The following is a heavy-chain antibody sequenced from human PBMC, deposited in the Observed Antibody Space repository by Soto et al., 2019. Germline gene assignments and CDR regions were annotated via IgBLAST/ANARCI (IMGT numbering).Heavy chain of an antibody. V-gene: IGHV3-30-3*01. D-gene: IGHD5-12*01. Sequence: PVGSLRLSCAASGFTFSSYAMHWVRQAPGKGLEWVAVISYDGSNKYYADSVKGRFTISRDNSKNTLYLQMNSLRAEDTAVYYCAREDSGYVFYYYGMDVWGQGTTVTVSS. CDR1: GFTFSSYA. CDR3: AREDSGYVFYYYGMDV. J-gene: IGHJ6*02. CDR2: ISYDGSNK.